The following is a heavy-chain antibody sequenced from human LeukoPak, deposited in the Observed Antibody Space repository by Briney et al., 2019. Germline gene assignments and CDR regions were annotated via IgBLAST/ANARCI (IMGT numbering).Heavy chain of an antibody. CDR3: AKVPDLPSRLDGSGSYTDY. CDR1: GFTFDDYA. J-gene: IGHJ4*02. CDR2: ISGDGGST. V-gene: IGHV3-43*02. D-gene: IGHD3-10*01. Sequence: PGGSLRLSCAASGFTFDDYAMHWVRQAPGKSLEWVSLISGDGGSTYYADSVKGRFTISRDNSKNSLYLQMNSLRTEDTALYYCAKVPDLPSRLDGSGSYTDYWGQGTLVTVSS.